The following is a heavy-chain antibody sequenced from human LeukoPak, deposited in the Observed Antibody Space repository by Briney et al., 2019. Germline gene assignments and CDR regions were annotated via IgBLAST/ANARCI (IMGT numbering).Heavy chain of an antibody. CDR1: GFTFNTYS. V-gene: IGHV3-21*01. Sequence: PGGSLRLSCAASGFTFNTYSMNWVRQAPGKGLEWVSSISTTGSDIYYADSVKGRFTISRDNSKNTLYLQMNSLRAEDTAVYYCARDGGAWIQLWSEHYFDYWGQGTPVTVSS. CDR2: ISTTGSDI. CDR3: ARDGGAWIQLWSEHYFDY. J-gene: IGHJ4*02. D-gene: IGHD5-18*01.